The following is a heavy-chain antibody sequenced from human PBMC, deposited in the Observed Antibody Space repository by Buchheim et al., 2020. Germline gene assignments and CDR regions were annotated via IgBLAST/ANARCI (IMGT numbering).Heavy chain of an antibody. J-gene: IGHJ4*02. V-gene: IGHV3-11*05. D-gene: IGHD3-9*01. Sequence: VQLVESGGGLVKPGGSLRLSCAASGFTFSAYYMSWIRQAPGKGLEWVSYISSSSSYTNYADSVKGRFTIPRDNAKNSLYLQMNSLRAEDTAVYYCARGAGERYFDWLLWTSLFDYWGQGTL. CDR2: ISSSSSYT. CDR3: ARGAGERYFDWLLWTSLFDY. CDR1: GFTFSAYY.